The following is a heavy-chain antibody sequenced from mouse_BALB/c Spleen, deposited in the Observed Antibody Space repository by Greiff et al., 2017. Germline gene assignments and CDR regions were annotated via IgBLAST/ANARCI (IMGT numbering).Heavy chain of an antibody. CDR1: GYSITSDYA. V-gene: IGHV3-2*02. J-gene: IGHJ1*01. CDR3: AREDGYYVGYFDV. Sequence: EVKVEESGPGLVKPSQSLSLTCTVTGYSITSDYAWNWIRQFPGNKLEWMGYISYSGSTSYNPSLKSRISITRDTSKNQFFLQLNSVTTEDTATYYCAREDGYYVGYFDVWGAGTTVTVSS. D-gene: IGHD2-3*01. CDR2: ISYSGST.